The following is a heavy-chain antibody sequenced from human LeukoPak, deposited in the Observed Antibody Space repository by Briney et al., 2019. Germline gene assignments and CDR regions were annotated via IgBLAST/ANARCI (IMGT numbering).Heavy chain of an antibody. CDR3: ARVYSSGWSAFDY. J-gene: IGHJ4*02. CDR2: IIPIFGTA. D-gene: IGHD6-19*01. V-gene: IGHV1-69*13. Sequence: ASVKVSCKASGGTFSSYAISWVRQAPGQGLEWMGGIIPIFGTANYAQKFQGRVTITADESTSTAYMELSSLRSEDTAVYYCARVYSSGWSAFDYWGQGTLATVSS. CDR1: GGTFSSYA.